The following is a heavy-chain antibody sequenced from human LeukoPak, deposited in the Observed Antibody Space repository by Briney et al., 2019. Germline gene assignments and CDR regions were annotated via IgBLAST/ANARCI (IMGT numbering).Heavy chain of an antibody. CDR2: ISWNSGSI. CDR1: GFTFDDYA. Sequence: GGSLRLSCAASGFTFDDYAMHWVRQAPGKGLEWVSGISWNSGSIGYADSVKGRFTISRDNAKNSLYLQMNSLRAEDTALYYCAKAEGVDDWFDPWAREPWSPSPQ. CDR3: AKAEGVDDWFDP. V-gene: IGHV3-9*01. J-gene: IGHJ5*02.